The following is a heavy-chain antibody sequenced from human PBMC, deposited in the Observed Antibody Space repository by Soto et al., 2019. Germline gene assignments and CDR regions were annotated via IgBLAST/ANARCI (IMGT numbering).Heavy chain of an antibody. V-gene: IGHV1-46*01. D-gene: IGHD3-10*01. J-gene: IGHJ6*02. CDR2: INPSGGST. Sequence: QAQLVQSGAEVKKSGASVKVSCKASGYTFTNYFMHWVRQAPGQGLEWMGMINPSGGSTTYAQKLQGKVTINKDTFTSTVYMELSRLRSDDTAVYYCVRSYYYYGSGSHGMDVWAQGTTVTASS. CDR1: GYTFTNYF. CDR3: VRSYYYYGSGSHGMDV.